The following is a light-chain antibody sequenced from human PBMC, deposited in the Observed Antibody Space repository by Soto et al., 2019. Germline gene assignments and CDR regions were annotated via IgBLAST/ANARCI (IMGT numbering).Light chain of an antibody. J-gene: IGLJ1*01. CDR3: SSYTSSSLRYV. CDR1: SSDVGGYNY. Sequence: QSVLTQPASVSGSPGQSITISCTGTSSDVGGYNYVSWYQQHPGKAPKLMIYDVSNRPSGVSNRFSGSKSGNTASLTISGLQAEDEADYYCSSYTSSSLRYVFGPGTRSPS. V-gene: IGLV2-14*01. CDR2: DVS.